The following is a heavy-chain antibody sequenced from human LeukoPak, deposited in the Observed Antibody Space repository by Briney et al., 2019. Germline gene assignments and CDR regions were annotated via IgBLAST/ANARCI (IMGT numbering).Heavy chain of an antibody. CDR1: GGSISSYY. CDR2: IYYSGST. J-gene: IGHJ6*03. CDR3: ARGGGITSQPWVYYYMDV. D-gene: IGHD3-16*01. V-gene: IGHV4-59*01. Sequence: KPSETLSLTCTVSGGSISSYYWSWIRQPPGKGLEGIGHIYYSGSTNYNPSLKSRVTISVDTSKNQFSLKLSSVTAADTAVYYCARGGGITSQPWVYYYMDVWGKGTTVTVSS.